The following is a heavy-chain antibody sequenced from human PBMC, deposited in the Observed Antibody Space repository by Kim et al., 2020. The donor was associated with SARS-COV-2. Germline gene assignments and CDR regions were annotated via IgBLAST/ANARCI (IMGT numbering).Heavy chain of an antibody. V-gene: IGHV4-4*02. CDR1: GGSISSSNW. Sequence: SETLSLTCAVSGGSISSSNWWSWVRRPPGKGLEWIGEIYHSGSTNYNPSLKSRVTISVDKSKNQFSLKLSSVTAADTAVYYCARDYDSSGYFDYWGQGTLVTVSS. CDR3: ARDYDSSGYFDY. D-gene: IGHD3-22*01. J-gene: IGHJ4*02. CDR2: IYHSGST.